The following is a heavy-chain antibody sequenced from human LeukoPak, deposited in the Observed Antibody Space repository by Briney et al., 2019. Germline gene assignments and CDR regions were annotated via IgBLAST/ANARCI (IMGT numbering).Heavy chain of an antibody. CDR3: ARHNRGQQLDGWDY. CDR1: GGSISSGGYY. V-gene: IGHV4-30-2*01. Sequence: PSETLSLTCTVSGGSISSGGYYWSWIRQPPGKGLEWIGYIYHSGSTYYNPSLKSRVTISVDRSKNQFSLKLSSVTAADTAVYYCARHNRGQQLDGWDYWGQGTLVTVSS. D-gene: IGHD6-13*01. CDR2: IYHSGST. J-gene: IGHJ4*02.